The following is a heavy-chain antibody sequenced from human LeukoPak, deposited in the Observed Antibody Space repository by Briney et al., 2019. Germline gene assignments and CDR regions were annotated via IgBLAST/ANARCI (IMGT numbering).Heavy chain of an antibody. J-gene: IGHJ4*02. V-gene: IGHV4-59*11. CDR1: GGSISSHY. D-gene: IGHD3-10*01. Sequence: SETLSLTCTVSGGSISSHYWSWIRQPPEKGLEWIGYIYYSGSTNYNPSLKSRVTISVDTSKNQFFLILSSVTAADTAVYYCAIITMVRGVISKFDYWGQGTLVTVSS. CDR2: IYYSGST. CDR3: AIITMVRGVISKFDY.